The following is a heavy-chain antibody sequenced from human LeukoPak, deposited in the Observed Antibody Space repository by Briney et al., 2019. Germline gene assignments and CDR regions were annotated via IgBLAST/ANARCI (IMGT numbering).Heavy chain of an antibody. CDR1: GFTFSTYW. D-gene: IGHD3-22*01. V-gene: IGHV3-74*01. Sequence: TGGSLRLSCAASGFTFSTYWMHWVRQAPGKGLVWCSRIKSDGGTNYADSVKGRFTISRDNAKKTVSLQMNSLRPEDTGVYYCARAPSEIGGYYPEYFRHWGQGTLVTVSS. CDR2: IKSDGGT. CDR3: ARAPSEIGGYYPEYFRH. J-gene: IGHJ1*01.